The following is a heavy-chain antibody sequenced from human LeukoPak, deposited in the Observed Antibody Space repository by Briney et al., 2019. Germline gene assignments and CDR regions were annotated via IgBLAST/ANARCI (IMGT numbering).Heavy chain of an antibody. Sequence: SETLSLTCTVSGGSISGSSYYWGWVRQPPGKGLEWIGSIYDSGSTYYNPSLKSRFTTSVDTSKNQFSLKLRSVTAADTAVYYCARDGYYDSSGYYFDYWGQGTLVTVSS. V-gene: IGHV4-39*07. CDR3: ARDGYYDSSGYYFDY. CDR2: IYDSGST. J-gene: IGHJ4*02. CDR1: GGSISGSSYY. D-gene: IGHD3-22*01.